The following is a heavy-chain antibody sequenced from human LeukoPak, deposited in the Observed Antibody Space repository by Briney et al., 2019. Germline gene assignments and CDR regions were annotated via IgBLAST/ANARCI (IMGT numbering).Heavy chain of an antibody. D-gene: IGHD3-10*01. CDR2: ISYDGSNK. CDR3: AKLNMVRDPGKRPDDAFDI. CDR1: GFTFSSYA. V-gene: IGHV3-30*04. Sequence: GGSLRLSCAASGFTFSSYAMHWVRQAPGKGLEWVAVISYDGSNKYYADSVKGRFTISRDNSKNTLYLQMNSLRAEDTAVYYCAKLNMVRDPGKRPDDAFDIWGQGTMVTVSS. J-gene: IGHJ3*02.